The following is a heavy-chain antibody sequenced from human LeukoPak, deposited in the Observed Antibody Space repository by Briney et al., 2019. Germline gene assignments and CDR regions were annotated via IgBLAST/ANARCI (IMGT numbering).Heavy chain of an antibody. Sequence: TSETLSLTCTVSGGSISSGGYYWSWIRQHPGKGLEWIGYIYYSGSTYYNPSLKSRVTISVDTSKNQFSLKLSSVTAADTAVYYCAVGRIWFNYYYYGMDVWGQGTTVTVSS. CDR2: IYYSGST. CDR3: AVGRIWFNYYYYGMDV. CDR1: GGSISSGGYY. V-gene: IGHV4-31*03. J-gene: IGHJ6*02. D-gene: IGHD2/OR15-2a*01.